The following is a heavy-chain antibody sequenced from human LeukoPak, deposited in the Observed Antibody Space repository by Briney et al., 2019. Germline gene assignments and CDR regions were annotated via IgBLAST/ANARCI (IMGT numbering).Heavy chain of an antibody. CDR1: GFTFSSYW. CDR3: VRGNDYGGPHY. Sequence: GGSLRLSCAVSGFTFSSYWMHWVRQAPGKGLVWVSRIDRDGSRINYADSVKGRFTISRDNGKNTLSLQMNSLRAEDAAVYYCVRGNDYGGPHYWGQGTLVTVSS. V-gene: IGHV3-74*01. CDR2: IDRDGSRI. D-gene: IGHD4-23*01. J-gene: IGHJ4*02.